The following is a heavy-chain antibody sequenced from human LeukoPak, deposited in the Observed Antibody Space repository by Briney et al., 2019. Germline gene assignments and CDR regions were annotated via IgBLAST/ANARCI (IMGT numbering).Heavy chain of an antibody. J-gene: IGHJ6*03. CDR1: GFTFSSYE. Sequence: GGSLRLSCAASGFTFSSYEMNWVRQAPGKGLEWVSYISSSGSTIYYADSVKGRFTISRDNAKNSLYLQMNSLRAEDTAVYYCARVARGGNLAYYDFWSGYYNYYYMDVWGKGTTVTVSS. V-gene: IGHV3-48*03. D-gene: IGHD3-3*01. CDR2: ISSSGSTI. CDR3: ARVARGGNLAYYDFWSGYYNYYYMDV.